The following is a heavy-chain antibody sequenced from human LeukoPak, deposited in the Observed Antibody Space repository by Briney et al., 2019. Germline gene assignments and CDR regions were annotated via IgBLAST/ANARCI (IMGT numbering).Heavy chain of an antibody. V-gene: IGHV4-59*01. CDR3: ARLYSSSWYGPLYYYYYYMDV. Sequence: TPSETLSLTCTVSGGSISSYYWSWIRQPSGKGLEWLGYIYYSGSTDYNPSLKSRVTISVDTSKNQFSLKLSSVTAADTAVYYCARLYSSSWYGPLYYYYYYMDVWGKGTTVTVSS. CDR2: IYYSGST. J-gene: IGHJ6*03. D-gene: IGHD6-13*01. CDR1: GGSISSYY.